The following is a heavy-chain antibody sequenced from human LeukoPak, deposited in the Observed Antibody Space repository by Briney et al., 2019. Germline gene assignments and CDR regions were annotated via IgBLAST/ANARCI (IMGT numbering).Heavy chain of an antibody. J-gene: IGHJ5*02. CDR2: INPNSGGT. CDR1: GYTFTGYY. V-gene: IGHV1-2*02. CDR3: AREVTTGTNYNWFDP. Sequence: AASVKVSCKASGYTFTGYYMHWARQAPGQGLEWMGWINPNSGGTNYAQKFQGRVTMTRDTSISTAYMELSRLRSDDTTVYYCAREVTTGTNYNWFDPWGQGTLVTVSS. D-gene: IGHD1-1*01.